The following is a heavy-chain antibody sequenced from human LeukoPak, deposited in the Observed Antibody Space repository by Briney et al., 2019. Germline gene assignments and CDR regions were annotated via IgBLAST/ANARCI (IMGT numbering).Heavy chain of an antibody. CDR3: ARTSWGPQPIYYYYMDV. V-gene: IGHV4-59*01. CDR2: IYYSGST. J-gene: IGHJ6*03. D-gene: IGHD7-27*01. Sequence: PSETLSLTCTVSGGSISSYYWSWIRQPPGKGLEWIGYIYYSGSTNYNPSLKSRVTISVDTSKNQFSLKLSSVTAADTAVYYCARTSWGPQPIYYYYMDVWGKGTTVTVSS. CDR1: GGSISSYY.